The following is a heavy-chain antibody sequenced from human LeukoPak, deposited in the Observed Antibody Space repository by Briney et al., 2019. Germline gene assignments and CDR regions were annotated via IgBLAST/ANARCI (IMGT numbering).Heavy chain of an antibody. CDR1: GFTFSSYG. V-gene: IGHV3-33*01. CDR3: ARDLNTGSTRYFDFPGGY. J-gene: IGHJ4*02. D-gene: IGHD3-9*01. Sequence: PGGSLRLSCAASGFTFSSYGMHWVRQAPGKGLEWVAVIWYDGSNKYYADSVKGRFTISRDNSKNTLYLQMNSLRAEDTAVYYCARDLNTGSTRYFDFPGGYWGQGTLVTVSS. CDR2: IWYDGSNK.